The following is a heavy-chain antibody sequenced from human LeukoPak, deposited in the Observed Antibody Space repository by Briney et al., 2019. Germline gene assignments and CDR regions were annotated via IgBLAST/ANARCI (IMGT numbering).Heavy chain of an antibody. CDR3: ARGSDYYGSGSYYNGGFDP. V-gene: IGHV3-7*01. J-gene: IGHJ5*02. D-gene: IGHD3-10*01. CDR1: GFTFSSYW. Sequence: PGGSLRLSCAASGFTFSSYWMSWVRQAPGKGLEWVANIKQDGSEKYYVDSAKGRFTISRDNAKNSLYLQMNSLRAEDTAVYYCARGSDYYGSGSYYNGGFDPWGQGTLVTVSS. CDR2: IKQDGSEK.